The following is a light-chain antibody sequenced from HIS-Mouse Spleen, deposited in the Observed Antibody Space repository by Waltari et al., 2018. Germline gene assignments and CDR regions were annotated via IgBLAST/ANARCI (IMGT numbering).Light chain of an antibody. CDR1: ALPKKY. J-gene: IGLJ2*01. Sequence: SYELTQPPSVSVSPGQTARSTCSGAALPKKYASWYQQKSGQAPVLVIYEDSKRPSGIPERFSGSSSGTMATLTISGAQVEDEADYYCYSTDSSGNHRVFGGGTKLTVL. CDR2: EDS. V-gene: IGLV3-10*01. CDR3: YSTDSSGNHRV.